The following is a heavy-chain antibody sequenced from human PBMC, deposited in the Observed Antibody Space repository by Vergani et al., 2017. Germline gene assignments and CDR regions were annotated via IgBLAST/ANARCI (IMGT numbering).Heavy chain of an antibody. CDR1: GFPLSNYD. CDR3: AKHVMGWGIDY. CDR2: IQFDGRSQ. V-gene: IGHV3-30*02. Sequence: QVQLVESGGGVVQRGGSLRPSCATSGFPLSNYDLQWIRPGPGKGLEFVAFIQFDGRSQYYADYVKGRFTHSTDFSKNALYLQMNSLRTDDTATYYYAKHVMGWGIDYWGQGTKVIVSS. J-gene: IGHJ4*02. D-gene: IGHD3-16*01.